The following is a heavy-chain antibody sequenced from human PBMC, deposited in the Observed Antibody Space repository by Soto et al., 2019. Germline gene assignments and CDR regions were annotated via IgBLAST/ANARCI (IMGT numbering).Heavy chain of an antibody. V-gene: IGHV3-33*01. Sequence: GGSLRLSCAASGFTFSSYGMHWVRQAPGKGLEWVAVIWYDGSNKYYADSVKGRFTISRDNSKNTLYLQMNSLRAEDTAVYYCATGFSTSCYGPTCYYYYYYMDVWGKGTTVTVSS. CDR2: IWYDGSNK. CDR3: ATGFSTSCYGPTCYYYYYYMDV. J-gene: IGHJ6*03. CDR1: GFTFSSYG. D-gene: IGHD2-2*01.